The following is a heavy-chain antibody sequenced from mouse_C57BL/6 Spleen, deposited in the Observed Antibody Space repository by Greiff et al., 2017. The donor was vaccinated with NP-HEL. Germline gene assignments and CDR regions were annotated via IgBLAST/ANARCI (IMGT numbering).Heavy chain of an antibody. CDR3: ARRGWLLPYWYVDV. D-gene: IGHD2-3*01. J-gene: IGHJ1*03. CDR2: IYPRDGST. Sequence: VQGVESGPELVKPGASVKLSCKASGYTFTSYDINWVKQRPGQGLEWIGWIYPRDGSTKYNEKFKGKATLTVDTSSSTAYMELHRLTSEDSAVYFCARRGWLLPYWYVDVWGTGTTVTVSS. V-gene: IGHV1-85*01. CDR1: GYTFTSYD.